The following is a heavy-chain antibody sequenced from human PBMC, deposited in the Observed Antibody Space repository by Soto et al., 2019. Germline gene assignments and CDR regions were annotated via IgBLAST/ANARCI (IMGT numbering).Heavy chain of an antibody. J-gene: IGHJ4*02. D-gene: IGHD3-22*01. Sequence: QVQLVQSGAEVKKPGSSVKVSCKASGGTFSSYAISWVRQAPGQGLEWMGGNIPIFGTANYAQKFQGRVTITADKSTSTAYMELSSLRSEDTAVYYCARAGGYYYDSSGYYNGYWGQGTLVTVSS. CDR3: ARAGGYYYDSSGYYNGY. V-gene: IGHV1-69*06. CDR1: GGTFSSYA. CDR2: NIPIFGTA.